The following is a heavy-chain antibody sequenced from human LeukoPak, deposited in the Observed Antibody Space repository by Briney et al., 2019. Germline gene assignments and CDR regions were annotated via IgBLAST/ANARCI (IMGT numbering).Heavy chain of an antibody. Sequence: GGSLRLSCAASGFTFSSYEMNWVRQAPGKGLEWISYISSSGSTIYYADSVKGRFTISRDNAKNSLYLQMNNLRAEDTAVYYCARDSGSGSYYTGYYGMDVWGKGTTVTVSS. CDR3: ARDSGSGSYYTGYYGMDV. CDR2: ISSSGSTI. V-gene: IGHV3-48*03. CDR1: GFTFSSYE. D-gene: IGHD3-10*01. J-gene: IGHJ6*04.